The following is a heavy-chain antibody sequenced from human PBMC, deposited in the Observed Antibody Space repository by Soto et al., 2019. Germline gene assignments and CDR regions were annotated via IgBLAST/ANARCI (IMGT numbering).Heavy chain of an antibody. J-gene: IGHJ5*02. Sequence: QVQLQESGPGLVKPSETLSLTCTVSGGSISNNYWSWIRQPPGKGLEWIGYIYYSGSTNYNPSLKSRVTISVDTSKNQFSLKVSSVTAADTAVYYCVKGVTSKFDPWGQGTLVTVSS. V-gene: IGHV4-59*01. CDR1: GGSISNNY. D-gene: IGHD2-21*02. CDR3: VKGVTSKFDP. CDR2: IYYSGST.